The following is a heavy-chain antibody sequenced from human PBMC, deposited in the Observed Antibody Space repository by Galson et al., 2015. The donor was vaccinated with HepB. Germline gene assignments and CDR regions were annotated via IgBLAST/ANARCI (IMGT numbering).Heavy chain of an antibody. J-gene: IGHJ5*02. V-gene: IGHV3-33*08. CDR1: GFTFSSYW. CDR3: ARDLHDILTGYPGSWFDP. D-gene: IGHD3-9*01. CDR2: IWYDGSNK. Sequence: SLRLSCAASGFTFSSYWMHWVRQAPGKGLEWVAVIWYDGSNKYYADSVKGRFTISRDNSKNTLYLQMNSLRAEDTAVYYCARDLHDILTGYPGSWFDPWGQGTLVTVSS.